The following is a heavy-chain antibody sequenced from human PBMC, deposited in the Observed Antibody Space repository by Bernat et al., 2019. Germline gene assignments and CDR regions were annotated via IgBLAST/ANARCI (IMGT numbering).Heavy chain of an antibody. D-gene: IGHD2-2*01. J-gene: IGHJ5*02. CDR1: GFTFSSYS. V-gene: IGHV3-21*01. CDR3: ARDGLVPAAMGGFDP. Sequence: EVQLVESGGGLVKPGGSLRLSCAASGFTFSSYSMNWVRQAPGKGLEWVSSISSSSYIYYADSVKGRFTISRDNAKNSLNLQMNSLRAEDTAVYYCARDGLVPAAMGGFDPWGQGTLVTVSS. CDR2: ISSSSYI.